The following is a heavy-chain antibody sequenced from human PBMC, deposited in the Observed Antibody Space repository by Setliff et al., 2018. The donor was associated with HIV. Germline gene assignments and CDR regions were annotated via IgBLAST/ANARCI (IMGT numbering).Heavy chain of an antibody. CDR3: TRDRVAGPYYYGMDV. CDR1: GYTFINFD. CDR2: ISANYAKT. V-gene: IGHV1-18*04. J-gene: IGHJ6*02. Sequence: ASVKVSCKASGYTFINFDITWVRQAPGQGLEWMGWISANYAKTDYSQKFQGRVTMTTDTSTSTAYMELRSLTSDDTSMYYCTRDRVAGPYYYGMDVWGQGTTVTVSS. D-gene: IGHD2-15*01.